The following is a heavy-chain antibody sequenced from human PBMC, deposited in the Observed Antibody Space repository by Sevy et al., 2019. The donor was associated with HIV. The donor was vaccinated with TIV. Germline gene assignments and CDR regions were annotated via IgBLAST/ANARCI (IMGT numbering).Heavy chain of an antibody. CDR1: GFTFSSHS. D-gene: IGHD2-21*01. Sequence: GVSLRLSCAASGFTFSSHSMNWVRQAPGKGLEWVSSISSSSSYIYYADSVKGRFTISRDNAKNSLYLQMNSLRAEDTAVYYCARLEHVSTSGAFAIWGQGTMVTGSS. J-gene: IGHJ3*02. CDR2: ISSSSSYI. V-gene: IGHV3-21*01. CDR3: ARLEHVSTSGAFAI.